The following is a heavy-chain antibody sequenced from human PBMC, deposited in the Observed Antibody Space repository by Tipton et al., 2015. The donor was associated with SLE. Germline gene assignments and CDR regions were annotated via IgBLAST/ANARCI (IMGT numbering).Heavy chain of an antibody. Sequence: TLSLTCTVSGYSISSGYYWGWIRQPPGKGLEWIGSIYHSGSTYYNPSLKSRVTISVDTSKNQFSLKLSSVTAADTAVYYCARDPSFSSSAAGDAFDIWGQGTMVTVSS. J-gene: IGHJ3*02. V-gene: IGHV4-38-2*02. CDR1: GYSISSGYY. D-gene: IGHD6-13*01. CDR2: IYHSGST. CDR3: ARDPSFSSSAAGDAFDI.